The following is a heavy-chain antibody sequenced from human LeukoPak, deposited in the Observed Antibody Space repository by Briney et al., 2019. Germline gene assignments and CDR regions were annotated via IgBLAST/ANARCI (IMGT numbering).Heavy chain of an antibody. Sequence: SETLSLTCTVSAGSISSYYWSWLRQPPGKGLEWIGYIYSSGSTNYNPSLKSRVTISVDTSKNQFSLKLSSVTAADTAVYYCARVDEGGYYYYGMGVWGQGTTVTVSS. V-gene: IGHV4-59*01. J-gene: IGHJ6*02. CDR2: IYSSGST. D-gene: IGHD3-16*01. CDR1: AGSISSYY. CDR3: ARVDEGGYYYYGMGV.